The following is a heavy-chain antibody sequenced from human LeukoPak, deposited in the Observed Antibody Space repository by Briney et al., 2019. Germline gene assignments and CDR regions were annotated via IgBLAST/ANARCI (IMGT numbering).Heavy chain of an antibody. D-gene: IGHD6-13*01. CDR2: ISSNGGST. V-gene: IGHV3-64*01. J-gene: IGHJ4*02. CDR3: ARDMGSSWTHYFDY. Sequence: WGSLRLSCAASGFTFSSYAMHWVRQAPGKRLEYVSAISSNGGSTYYANSVKGRFTISRDNSKNTLYLQMGSLRAEDMAVYYCARDMGSSWTHYFDYWGQGTLVTVSS. CDR1: GFTFSSYA.